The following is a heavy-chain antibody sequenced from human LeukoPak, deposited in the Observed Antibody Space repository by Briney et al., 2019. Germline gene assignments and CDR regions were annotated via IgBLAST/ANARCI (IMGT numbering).Heavy chain of an antibody. CDR2: IYTSGST. J-gene: IGHJ4*02. CDR1: GGSISSGTYY. CDR3: ARGEEALDY. V-gene: IGHV4-61*02. Sequence: PSETLSLTCTVSGGSISSGTYYWSWIRQPAGKGLEWIGRIYTSGSTNYNPSLKSRVTISVDTSKSQFSLKLSSVTAADTAVYYCARGEEALDYWGQGTLVTVSS.